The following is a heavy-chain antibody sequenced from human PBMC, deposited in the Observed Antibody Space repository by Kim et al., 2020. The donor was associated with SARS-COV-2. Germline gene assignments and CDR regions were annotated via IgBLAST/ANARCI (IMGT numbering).Heavy chain of an antibody. D-gene: IGHD3-10*01. CDR2: INHSGST. Sequence: SETLSLTCAVYGGSFSGYYWSWIRQPPGKGLEWIGEINHSGSTNYNPSLKSRVTISVDTSKNQFSLKLSSVTAADTAVYYCARARHVSTARVVRAKGWFDPGGQGTLVTVSS. CDR3: ARARHVSTARVVRAKGWFDP. V-gene: IGHV4-34*01. J-gene: IGHJ5*02. CDR1: GGSFSGYY.